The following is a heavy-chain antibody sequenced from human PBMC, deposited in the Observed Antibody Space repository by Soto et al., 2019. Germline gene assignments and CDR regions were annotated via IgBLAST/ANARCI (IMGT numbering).Heavy chain of an antibody. CDR2: ISAYNGNT. J-gene: IGHJ6*01. V-gene: IGHV1-18*01. D-gene: IGHD5-18*01. Sequence: ASVKVSCKTSGFIFSNYAVSWVRQAPGQGLEWMGWISAYNGNTDYAQKLQGRVTMTTDTSTSTAYMELRSLRSDDTAVYYCSREAGVDTAYGMDVWG. CDR3: SREAGVDTAYGMDV. CDR1: GFIFSNYA.